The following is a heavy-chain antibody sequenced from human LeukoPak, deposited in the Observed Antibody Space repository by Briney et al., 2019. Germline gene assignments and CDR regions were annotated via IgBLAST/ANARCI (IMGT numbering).Heavy chain of an antibody. CDR3: ARSIAASYYFDC. V-gene: IGHV4-4*09. CDR2: IYTSGST. D-gene: IGHD6-6*01. CDR1: GGSISSYY. J-gene: IGHJ4*02. Sequence: PSETLSLTCTVSGGSISSYYWSWIRQPPGKGLEWIGYIYTSGSTNYNPSLKSRVTISVDTSKNQFSLKLSSVTAADTAVYYCARSIAASYYFDCWGQGTLVTVSS.